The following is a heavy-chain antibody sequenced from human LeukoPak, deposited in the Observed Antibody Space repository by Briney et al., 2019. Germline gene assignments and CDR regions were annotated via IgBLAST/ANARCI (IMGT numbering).Heavy chain of an antibody. J-gene: IGHJ5*02. D-gene: IGHD3-10*01. CDR1: GDSLRSYY. CDR3: ARFSKGARSDYRGSNWFDP. V-gene: IGHV4-59*01. Sequence: SETLSLTCSVSGDSLRSYYWSWIRQPPGKGLGWIGYIYYNGTTNYNPSLKGRVTLSVDTSKNQFSLNLSSVTTADTAVYYCARFSKGARSDYRGSNWFDPWGQGTLVTVSS. CDR2: IYYNGTT.